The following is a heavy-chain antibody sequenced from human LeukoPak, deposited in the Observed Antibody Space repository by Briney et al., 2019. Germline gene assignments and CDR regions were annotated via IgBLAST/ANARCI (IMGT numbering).Heavy chain of an antibody. J-gene: IGHJ4*02. CDR1: GGTFSSYA. CDR3: ARDLGYSYGYDDY. V-gene: IGHV1-69*06. D-gene: IGHD5-18*01. CDR2: IIPIFGTA. Sequence: SVKVSCKASGGTFSSYAISWVRQAPGQGLEWMGGIIPIFGTANYAQKFQGGVTITADKSTSTAYMELSSLRSEDTAVYYCARDLGYSYGYDDYWGQGTLVTVSS.